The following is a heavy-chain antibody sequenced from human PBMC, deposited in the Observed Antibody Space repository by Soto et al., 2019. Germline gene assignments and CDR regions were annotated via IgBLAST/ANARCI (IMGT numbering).Heavy chain of an antibody. CDR2: ISPYNGDT. V-gene: IGHV1-18*01. CDR1: GYIFTNYG. Sequence: QVQLVQSGDEVKEPGASVKVSCKASGYIFTNYGINWVRQAPGQGLEWIAWISPYNGDTRCAKKFQERVTLTTDISTTTAYMEVRTLTSDDTAVYYCARDFDPWGQGTLVTVSS. J-gene: IGHJ5*02. CDR3: ARDFDP.